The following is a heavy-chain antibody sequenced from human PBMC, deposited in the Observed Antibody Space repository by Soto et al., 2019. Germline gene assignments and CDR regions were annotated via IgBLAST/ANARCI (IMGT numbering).Heavy chain of an antibody. J-gene: IGHJ5*02. V-gene: IGHV1-8*01. CDR1: GYTFTSYD. D-gene: IGHD6-6*01. CDR3: ARGPPYSSWNWFDP. CDR2: MNPNSGNT. Sequence: ASVKVSCKASGYTFTSYDINWVRQATGQGLEWMGWMNPNSGNTGYAQKFQGRVTMTRNTSISTAYMELSSLRSEDAAVYYCARGPPYSSWNWFDPWGQGTLVTVSS.